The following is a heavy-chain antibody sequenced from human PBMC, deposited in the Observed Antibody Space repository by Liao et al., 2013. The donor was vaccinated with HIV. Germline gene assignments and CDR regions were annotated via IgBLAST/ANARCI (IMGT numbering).Heavy chain of an antibody. J-gene: IGHJ3*02. CDR1: GGSIRSSSYY. CDR2: IYTSGST. CDR3: ASTFYSSRDTFDI. D-gene: IGHD6-13*01. V-gene: IGHV4-61*02. Sequence: QLQLQESGPGLVKPSETLSLTCTVSGGSIRSSSYYWGWIRQPAGKGLEWIGRIYTSGSTNYNPSLKSRVTMSVDTSKNQFSLKLSSVTAADTAVYYCASTFYSSRDTFDIWGQGTMVTVSS.